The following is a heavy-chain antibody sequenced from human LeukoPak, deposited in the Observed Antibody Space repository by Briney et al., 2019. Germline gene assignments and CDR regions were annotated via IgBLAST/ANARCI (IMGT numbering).Heavy chain of an antibody. CDR3: ARRTTVTIPFGY. J-gene: IGHJ4*02. CDR1: GGSISSSSYY. Sequence: RASETLSLTCTVSGGSISSSSYYWGWIRQPPGKGLEWIGSIFYSGSSYYNPSLKSRVTISVDKSKNQFSLKLGSVTAADTAVYYCARRTTVTIPFGYWGQGTLVTVSS. V-gene: IGHV4-39*07. CDR2: IFYSGSS. D-gene: IGHD4-11*01.